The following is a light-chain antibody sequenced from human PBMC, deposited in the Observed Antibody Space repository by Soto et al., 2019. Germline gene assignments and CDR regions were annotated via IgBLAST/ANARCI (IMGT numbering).Light chain of an antibody. CDR2: AAS. J-gene: IGKJ2*01. Sequence: ATRMTQSPSSLSTSTGDRVTITCRASQGISSYLAWYQQKSGKAPKLLIYAASTLQSGVPSRFSGSGSGTDFTLTISSLQSEDVATYYCKQYNNFPYTFGQGTKGDIK. CDR3: KQYNNFPYT. V-gene: IGKV1-8*01. CDR1: QGISSY.